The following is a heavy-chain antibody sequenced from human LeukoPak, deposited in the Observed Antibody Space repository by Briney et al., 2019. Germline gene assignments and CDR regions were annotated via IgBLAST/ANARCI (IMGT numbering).Heavy chain of an antibody. D-gene: IGHD4-17*01. CDR3: AREKYGDYLFVY. CDR2: ISSSGSTI. J-gene: IGHJ4*02. Sequence: GGSLRLSCAASGFTFSSYEMNWVRQAPGKGLEWVSYISSSGSTIYYADSVKGRFTISRDNAKNSLYLQMNSLRAEDTAVYYCAREKYGDYLFVYWGQGTLVTVSS. V-gene: IGHV3-48*03. CDR1: GFTFSSYE.